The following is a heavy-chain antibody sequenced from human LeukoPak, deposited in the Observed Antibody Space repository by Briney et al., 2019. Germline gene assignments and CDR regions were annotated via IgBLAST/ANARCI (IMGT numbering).Heavy chain of an antibody. Sequence: PSETLSLTCTVSGDSISSGDYYWSWIRQPAGKGLEWIGRISSSGSTNYNPSLKSRVTISVDTSKNQFSLKLSSVTAADTAVYYCARSLRNQQSPPFAMIVVVSDAFDIWGQGTMVTVSS. CDR3: ARSLRNQQSPPFAMIVVVSDAFDI. D-gene: IGHD3-22*01. CDR2: ISSSGST. V-gene: IGHV4-61*02. CDR1: GDSISSGDYY. J-gene: IGHJ3*02.